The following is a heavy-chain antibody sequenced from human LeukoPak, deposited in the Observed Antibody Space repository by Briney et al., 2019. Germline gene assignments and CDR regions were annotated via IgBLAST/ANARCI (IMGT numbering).Heavy chain of an antibody. V-gene: IGHV3-23*01. J-gene: IGHJ6*03. CDR3: AKLYDSSAYYYMDV. CDR1: GFTVSSYA. CDR2: IGYSAGDT. Sequence: GGSLRLSCAASGFTVSSYAMTWVRQAPGKGLEWVSAIGYSAGDTYYADSVKGRFTISRDNSKNTLYLQMNSLRAEDTALYYCAKLYDSSAYYYMDVWGKGTTVTVSS. D-gene: IGHD3-22*01.